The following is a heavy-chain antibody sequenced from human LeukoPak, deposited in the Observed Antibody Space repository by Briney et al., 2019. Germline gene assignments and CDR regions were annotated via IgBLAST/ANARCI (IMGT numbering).Heavy chain of an antibody. CDR2: IYYSGST. CDR1: GGSISSYC. CDR3: ARLGGYSSDLDY. D-gene: IGHD5-18*01. Sequence: SETLSLTCTVSGGSISSYCWSWIRQPPGKGLEWIGYIYYSGSTNYNPSLKSRVTISVDTSKNQFSLKLSSVTAADTAVYYCARLGGYSSDLDYWGQGTLVTVSS. J-gene: IGHJ4*02. V-gene: IGHV4-59*01.